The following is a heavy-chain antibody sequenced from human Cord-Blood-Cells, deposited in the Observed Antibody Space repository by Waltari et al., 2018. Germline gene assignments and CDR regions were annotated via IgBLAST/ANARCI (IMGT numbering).Heavy chain of an antibody. Sequence: AGLLKPSETLSLTCAVYGGSFSGYYWSWIRQPPGKGLEWIGEINHSGSTNYNPSLKSRVTISVDTSKNQFSLKLSSVTAADTAVYYCARGMHCSGGSCPIDYWGQGTLVTVSS. J-gene: IGHJ4*02. D-gene: IGHD2-15*01. V-gene: IGHV4-34*01. CDR3: ARGMHCSGGSCPIDY. CDR1: GGSFSGYY. CDR2: INHSGST.